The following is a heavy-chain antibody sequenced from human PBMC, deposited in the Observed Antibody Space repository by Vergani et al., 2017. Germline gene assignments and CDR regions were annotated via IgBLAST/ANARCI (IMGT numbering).Heavy chain of an antibody. CDR1: GFTFSSYA. CDR3: AKVSSHYYYMDF. V-gene: IGHV3-30-3*01. Sequence: QVQLVESGGGVVQPGRSLRRSCAASGFTFSSYAMHWVRQAPGKGLEWVAVISYDGSNKYYADSVKGRFTISRDNSKNTLYLQMNSLRAEDTAVYYCAKVSSHYYYMDFWGKGTTVTVSS. D-gene: IGHD1-14*01. J-gene: IGHJ6*03. CDR2: ISYDGSNK.